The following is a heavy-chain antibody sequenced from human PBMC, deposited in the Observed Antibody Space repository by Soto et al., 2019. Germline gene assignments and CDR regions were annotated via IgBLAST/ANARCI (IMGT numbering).Heavy chain of an antibody. J-gene: IGHJ3*02. Sequence: GGSLRLSCAASGFTFDDYTMHWVRQAPGKGLEWVSLISWDGGSTYYADSVKGRFTISRDNSKNSLYLQMNSLRTEDTALYYCAKPARTRRRGLDAFDIWGQGTMVTVSS. CDR3: AKPARTRRRGLDAFDI. D-gene: IGHD1-7*01. CDR2: ISWDGGST. CDR1: GFTFDDYT. V-gene: IGHV3-43*01.